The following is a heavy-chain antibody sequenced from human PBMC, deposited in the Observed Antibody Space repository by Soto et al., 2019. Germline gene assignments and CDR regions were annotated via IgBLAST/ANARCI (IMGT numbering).Heavy chain of an antibody. CDR3: ARVLYLGYYYYGMDV. CDR1: GGSISSYY. Sequence: SETLSLTCTVSGGSISSYYWSWIRQPPGKGLEWIGYIYYSGSTNYNPSLKSRVTISVDTSKNQFSLKLSSVTAADTAVYYCARVLYLGYYYYGMDVWGQGTTVTVSS. V-gene: IGHV4-59*01. J-gene: IGHJ6*02. CDR2: IYYSGST.